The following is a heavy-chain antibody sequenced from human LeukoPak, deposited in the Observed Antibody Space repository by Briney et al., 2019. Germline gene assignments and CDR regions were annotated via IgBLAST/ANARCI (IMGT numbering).Heavy chain of an antibody. V-gene: IGHV3-23*01. D-gene: IGHD2-15*01. CDR1: GFRFSTSA. Sequence: RGSLTLSIAASGFRFSTSAIIWFRQAPGKGPEWVSVLSGSGTDTYYSDSVKGRFTVSRDSSKNTLFLQMNRLRTDDTAVYYCVKYSGGPRQYYFEYWGQGNLVTVSS. CDR2: LSGSGTDT. J-gene: IGHJ4*02. CDR3: VKYSGGPRQYYFEY.